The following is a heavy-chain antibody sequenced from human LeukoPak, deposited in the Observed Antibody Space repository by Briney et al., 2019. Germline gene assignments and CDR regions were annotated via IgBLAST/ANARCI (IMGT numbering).Heavy chain of an antibody. CDR3: ARRQRGWLQRGRFDP. D-gene: IGHD5-24*01. CDR1: GGSFSGYY. CDR2: INHSGST. Sequence: PSETLSLTCAVYGGSFSGYYWSWIRQPPGKGLEWIGEINHSGSTNYNPSLKRRVTISVDTSKNQFSLKLSSVTAADTAVYYCARRQRGWLQRGRFDPWGQGTLVTVSS. V-gene: IGHV4-34*01. J-gene: IGHJ5*02.